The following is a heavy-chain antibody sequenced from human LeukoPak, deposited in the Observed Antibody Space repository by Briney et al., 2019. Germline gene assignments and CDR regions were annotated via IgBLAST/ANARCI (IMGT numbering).Heavy chain of an antibody. CDR2: IRSGSSII. J-gene: IGHJ4*02. CDR1: GFTFSDYS. D-gene: IGHD6-19*01. CDR3: TTEGVAGPTKFEY. Sequence: SGGSLRLSCAASGFTFSDYSMNWVRQAPGKGLEWISYIRSGSSIIYYADSVKGRFTISRDNAKNSLYLQMNSLTAEDTAVYFCTTEGVAGPTKFEYWGQGTLVTVSS. V-gene: IGHV3-48*01.